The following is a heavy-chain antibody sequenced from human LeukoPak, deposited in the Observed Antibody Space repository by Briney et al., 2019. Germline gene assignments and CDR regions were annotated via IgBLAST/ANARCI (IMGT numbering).Heavy chain of an antibody. CDR3: ARIGPTFYYYGSGSPYYFDY. V-gene: IGHV4-34*01. J-gene: IGHJ4*02. D-gene: IGHD3-10*01. Sequence: SETLSLTCAVYGGSFSGYYWSWIRQPPGKGLEWIGEINHSGSTNYNPSLKSRVTISVDTSKNQFSLKLSSVTAADTAVYYCARIGPTFYYYGSGSPYYFDYWGQGTLVTVSS. CDR2: INHSGST. CDR1: GGSFSGYY.